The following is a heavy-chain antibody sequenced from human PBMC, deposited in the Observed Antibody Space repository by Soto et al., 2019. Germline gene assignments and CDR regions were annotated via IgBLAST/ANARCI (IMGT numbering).Heavy chain of an antibody. Sequence: EVQLVESGGGLVQPGESLRLSCAASGFTFSSYWMHWVRQAPGKGLVWVSRINSDGSSTSYAGSVKGRYTISRDNDKNTLYLKMNSLRAENTAVYYCVRTSLVVAAATREDYWGQGTLVTVSS. V-gene: IGHV3-74*01. D-gene: IGHD2-15*01. CDR2: INSDGSST. J-gene: IGHJ4*02. CDR3: VRTSLVVAAATREDY. CDR1: GFTFSSYW.